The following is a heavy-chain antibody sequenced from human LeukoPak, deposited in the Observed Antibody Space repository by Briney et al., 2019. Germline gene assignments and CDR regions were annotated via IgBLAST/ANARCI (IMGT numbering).Heavy chain of an antibody. CDR3: ARDGAAMSSDY. V-gene: IGHV1-69*05. Sequence: SVKVSCKASGGTFSSYAISWVRQAPGQGLEWMGRIIPIFGTANYAQKFQGRVTITTDESTSTAYMELSSLRSGDTAVYYCARDGAAMSSDYWGQGTLVTVSS. CDR1: GGTFSSYA. J-gene: IGHJ4*02. CDR2: IIPIFGTA. D-gene: IGHD5-18*01.